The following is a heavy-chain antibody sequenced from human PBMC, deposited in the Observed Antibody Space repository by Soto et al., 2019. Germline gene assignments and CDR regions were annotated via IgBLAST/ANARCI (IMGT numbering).Heavy chain of an antibody. CDR1: GGSISSSNW. CDR3: ARDGPPEDFWSGYYAPTPNWFDP. V-gene: IGHV4-4*02. Sequence: SETLSLTCAVSGGSISSSNWWSWVRQPPGKGLEWIGEIYHSGSTNYNPSLKSRVTISVDKSKNQFSLKLSSVTAADTAVYYCARDGPPEDFWSGYYAPTPNWFDPWGQGTLVTVS. J-gene: IGHJ5*02. D-gene: IGHD3-3*01. CDR2: IYHSGST.